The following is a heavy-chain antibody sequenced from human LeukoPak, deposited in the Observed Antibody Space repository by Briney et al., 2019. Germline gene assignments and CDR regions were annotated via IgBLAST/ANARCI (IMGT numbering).Heavy chain of an antibody. CDR2: ISSSGSTK. Sequence: PGGSLRLSCGASGITFSSYSMNWVRQAPGKGLEWVSYISSSGSTKYYADSVKGRFTISRDNARNSLYLQMNSLRAEDTAVYFCARDIRPENYDTSGYYSAWGQGTLVIVSS. V-gene: IGHV3-48*01. J-gene: IGHJ5*02. CDR1: GITFSSYS. D-gene: IGHD3-22*01. CDR3: ARDIRPENYDTSGYYSA.